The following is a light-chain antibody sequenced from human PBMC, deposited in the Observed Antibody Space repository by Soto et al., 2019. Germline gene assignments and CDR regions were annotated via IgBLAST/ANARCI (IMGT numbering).Light chain of an antibody. J-gene: IGKJ4*01. CDR1: QSISSW. CDR2: DAS. Sequence: DIQMTQSPSTLSASVGDRVTITCRASQSISSWLAWYQQKPGKAPKLLIYDASSLERGVPSRFSGSGSGTEFTLTISSLQPEDFATYYCQHYHSSPLTFGGGTEVEIK. CDR3: QHYHSSPLT. V-gene: IGKV1-5*01.